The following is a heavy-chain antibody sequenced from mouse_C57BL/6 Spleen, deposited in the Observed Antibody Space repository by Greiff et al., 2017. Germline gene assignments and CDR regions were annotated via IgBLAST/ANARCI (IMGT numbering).Heavy chain of an antibody. CDR1: GYTFTSYG. CDR2: IHPRDGST. J-gene: IGHJ2*01. V-gene: IGHV1-85*01. Sequence: QVQLQESGPELVKPGASVKLSCKASGYTFTSYGMNWVKQRPGQGLEWIGWIHPRDGSTKYNEKFKGKATLTVDPSSSTAYMELHSLTSEDSAVYCCARARATTVEDFDYWGQGTTLTVSS. D-gene: IGHD1-1*01. CDR3: ARARATTVEDFDY.